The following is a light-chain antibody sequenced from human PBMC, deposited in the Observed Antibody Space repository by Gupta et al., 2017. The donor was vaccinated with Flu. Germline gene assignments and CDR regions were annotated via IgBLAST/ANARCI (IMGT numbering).Light chain of an antibody. V-gene: IGLV2-14*01. CDR3: HSHTTSSNIVV. CDR2: EDS. Sequence: ITTYTTGTSSDVGGANYFYWYHQHPAPAPRLLIYEDSNRRSGVADRFSGSKYGTTASVTTTGLQAEEEADYYCHSHTTSSNIVVFGGGTKLTVL. CDR1: SSDVGGANY. J-gene: IGLJ2*01.